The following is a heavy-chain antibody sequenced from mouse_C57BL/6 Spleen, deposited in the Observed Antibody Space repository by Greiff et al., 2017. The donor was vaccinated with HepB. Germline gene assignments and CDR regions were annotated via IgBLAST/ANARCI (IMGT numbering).Heavy chain of an antibody. J-gene: IGHJ3*01. CDR2: IWGDGST. CDR3: AKPGGKGSWFAH. D-gene: IGHD1-1*02. CDR1: GFSFTSYG. V-gene: IGHV2-3*01. Sequence: VKLMESGPGLVAPSHSLSITCTVSGFSFTSYGVRWVRQPPGKGLEWLGVIWGDGSTNYHSDLISRLSISKDNSKSQVYLKRNSLQTDDTATYYCAKPGGKGSWFAHWGQGTLVTVSA.